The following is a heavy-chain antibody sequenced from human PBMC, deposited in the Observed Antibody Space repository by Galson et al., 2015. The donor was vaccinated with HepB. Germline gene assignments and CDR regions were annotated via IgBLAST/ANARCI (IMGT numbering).Heavy chain of an antibody. CDR1: GFTFSTYS. D-gene: IGHD3-10*01. V-gene: IGHV3-21*01. CDR3: AREWFGEFSWLGS. Sequence: SLRLSCAASGFTFSTYSMNWVRQAPGKGLEWVSSITSSSRNMYYADSVKGRFTTSRDNAKNSLYLQMNRLRVEDTAVYYCAREWFGEFSWLGSWGQGTLVTVSS. J-gene: IGHJ4*02. CDR2: ITSSSRNM.